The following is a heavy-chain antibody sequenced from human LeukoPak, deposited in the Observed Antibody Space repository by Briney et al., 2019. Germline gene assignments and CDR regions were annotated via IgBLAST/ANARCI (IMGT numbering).Heavy chain of an antibody. V-gene: IGHV3-23*01. J-gene: IGHJ3*02. CDR1: GFTISSFA. CDR2: ISGSGGST. Sequence: AGSLRLSCAASGFTISSFAMSWVRQAPGKGLEWVSAISGSGGSTYYADSVKGRFTISTDTSKNTLYLQMNSLRAEDTAVYFCAKDMLTSSFDSSGFFYNPFDIWGQGTMVTVSS. D-gene: IGHD3-22*01. CDR3: AKDMLTSSFDSSGFFYNPFDI.